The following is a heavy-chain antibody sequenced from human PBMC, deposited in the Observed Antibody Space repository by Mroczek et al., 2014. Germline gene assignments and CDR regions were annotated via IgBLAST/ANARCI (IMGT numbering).Heavy chain of an antibody. J-gene: IGHJ5*02. Sequence: QVQLQESGPGLVKPSETLSLTCTVSGGSISSYYWSWIRQPAGKGLEWIGRIYTSGSTNYNPSLKSRVTMSVDTSKNQFSLKLSSVTAADTAVYYCARDRGHCSSTSCYYDWFDPWGQGTLVTVSS. CDR3: ARDRGHCSSTSCYYDWFDP. V-gene: IGHV4-4*07. D-gene: IGHD2-2*01. CDR2: IYTSGST. CDR1: GGSISSYY.